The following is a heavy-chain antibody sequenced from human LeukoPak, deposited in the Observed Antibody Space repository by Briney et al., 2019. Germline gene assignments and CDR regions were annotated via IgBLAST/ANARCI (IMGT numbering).Heavy chain of an antibody. CDR2: IIPILGIA. CDR1: GGTFSSYT. V-gene: IGHV1-69*02. D-gene: IGHD1-26*01. J-gene: IGHJ5*02. Sequence: SVKVSCKASGGTFSSYTISWVRQAPGQGLEWMGRIIPILGIANYAQEFQGRVTITADKSTSTAYMELSSLRSEDTTVYYCALRGSYYGYNWFDPWGQGTLVTVS. CDR3: ALRGSYYGYNWFDP.